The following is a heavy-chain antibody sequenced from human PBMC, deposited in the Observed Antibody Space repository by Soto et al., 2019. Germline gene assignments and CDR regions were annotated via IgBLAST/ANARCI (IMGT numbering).Heavy chain of an antibody. CDR3: ARLNGYCVRGSCHGHYAMDV. CDR1: GGTFSSYA. CDR2: IIPIFGTA. V-gene: IGHV1-69*13. D-gene: IGHD2-15*01. Sequence: SVKVSCKASGGTFSSYAISWVRQAPGQGLEWMGGIIPIFGTANYTQKFQGRVTITADESTSTAYMELSSLRSEDTAVYYCARLNGYCVRGSCHGHYAMDVWGQGTTVTVSS. J-gene: IGHJ6*02.